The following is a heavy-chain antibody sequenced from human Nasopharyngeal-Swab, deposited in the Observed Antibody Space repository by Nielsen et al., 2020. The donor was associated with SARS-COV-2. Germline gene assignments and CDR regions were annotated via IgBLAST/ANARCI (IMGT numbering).Heavy chain of an antibody. Sequence: VRQAPGKGLEWVAIISYDGSNKYYADSVKGRFTISRDNSRKTLYLQMNSLRAEDTAVYYCARPWALFSSVWYGFDPWGQGSLVTVSS. CDR3: ARPWALFSSVWYGFDP. V-gene: IGHV3-30*03. D-gene: IGHD6-19*01. J-gene: IGHJ5*02. CDR2: ISYDGSNK.